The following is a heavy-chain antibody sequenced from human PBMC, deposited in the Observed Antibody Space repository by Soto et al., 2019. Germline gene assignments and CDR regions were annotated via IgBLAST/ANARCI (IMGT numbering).Heavy chain of an antibody. CDR3: ARICSGGSCYSDDY. CDR2: MSHSGST. Sequence: SETLSLTCAVYGGSFGGYYWSWIGQRPGKGLEWIGEMSHSGSTNYNPSLKSRVTISVDTSKNQFSLKLSSVTAADTAVYYCARICSGGSCYSDDYWGQGTLVTVSS. D-gene: IGHD2-15*01. V-gene: IGHV4-34*01. CDR1: GGSFGGYY. J-gene: IGHJ4*02.